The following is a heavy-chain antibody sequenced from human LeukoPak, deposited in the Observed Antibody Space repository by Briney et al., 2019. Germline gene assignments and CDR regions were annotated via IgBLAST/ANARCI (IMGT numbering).Heavy chain of an antibody. Sequence: SETLSLTCTVSGGSISSYYWSWIRKPPGKGLEWIGYIYYSGSTNYNPSLKSRVTISVDTSKNQFSLKLSSVTAADTAVYYCARAGGVATTSFDYWGQGTLVTVSS. D-gene: IGHD5-12*01. J-gene: IGHJ4*02. CDR3: ARAGGVATTSFDY. CDR2: IYYSGST. V-gene: IGHV4-59*08. CDR1: GGSISSYY.